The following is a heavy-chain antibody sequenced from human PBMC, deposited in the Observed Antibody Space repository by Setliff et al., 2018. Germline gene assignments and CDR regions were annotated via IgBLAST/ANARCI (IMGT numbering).Heavy chain of an antibody. V-gene: IGHV4-4*08. CDR2: MYTSGTT. J-gene: IGHJ5*02. Sequence: SETLSLTCTVSGGSMSNYYWSWIRLPPGKGLEWIGYMYTSGTTAYNPSLNSRVTMSLDTSKNQFSLNLSSVTAADTAVYYCARGGGVAAAAWFDPWGQGTLVTVSS. CDR1: GGSMSNYY. D-gene: IGHD6-13*01. CDR3: ARGGGVAAAAWFDP.